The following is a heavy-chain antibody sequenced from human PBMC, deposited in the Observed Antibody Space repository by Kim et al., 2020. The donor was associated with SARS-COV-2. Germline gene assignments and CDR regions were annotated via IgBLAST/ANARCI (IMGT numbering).Heavy chain of an antibody. CDR1: GGTFSSYA. CDR3: ARVEITMVRGGWYFDL. V-gene: IGHV1-69*13. Sequence: SVKVSCKASGGTFSSYAISWVRQAPGQGLEWMGGIIPIFGTANYAQKFQGRVTITADESTSTAYMELSSLRSEDTAVYYCARVEITMVRGGWYFDLWGRGTLVTVSS. CDR2: IIPIFGTA. J-gene: IGHJ2*01. D-gene: IGHD3-10*01.